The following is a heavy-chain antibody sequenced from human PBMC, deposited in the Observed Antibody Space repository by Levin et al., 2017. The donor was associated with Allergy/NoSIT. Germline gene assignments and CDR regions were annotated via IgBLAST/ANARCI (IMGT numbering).Heavy chain of an antibody. CDR2: MHSGGNT. CDR3: TRDPGHSGPIDFDP. CDR1: EFIVSANY. D-gene: IGHD2-15*01. Sequence: HAGGSLRLSCAASEFIVSANYMTWVRQAPGKGLEWVSGMHSGGNTYYADSVRGRFTVSRDSSMNTLYLQMNSLRVEDTAVYHCTRDPGHSGPIDFDPWGQGALVIVSS. V-gene: IGHV3-66*01. J-gene: IGHJ5*02.